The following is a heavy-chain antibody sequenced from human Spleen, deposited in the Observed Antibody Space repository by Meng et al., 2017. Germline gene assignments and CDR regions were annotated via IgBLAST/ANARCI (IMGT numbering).Heavy chain of an antibody. V-gene: IGHV5-51*01. D-gene: IGHD1-26*01. CDR1: EYSFASYW. CDR3: ARRSWSYDWFDS. CDR2: IFPGDSDA. Sequence: KVSCKGSEYSFASYWIGWVRQMPGKGLEWMGIIFPGDSDARYSPSFQGQVTISADSSINTAYLQWSSLKASDTAIYYCARRSWSYDWFDSWGQGTLVTVSS. J-gene: IGHJ5*01.